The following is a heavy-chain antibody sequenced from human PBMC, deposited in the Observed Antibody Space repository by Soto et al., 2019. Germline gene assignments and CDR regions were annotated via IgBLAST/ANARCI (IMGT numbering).Heavy chain of an antibody. J-gene: IGHJ6*02. CDR3: SRFIMVGGGFAPKYYHGMDV. D-gene: IGHD3-10*01. Sequence: QVQLVQSGAEVKKPGASVTVSCKTSGYTFSNYGINWVRQAPGQGLEWMGWISGYNGNTNYAETVQGRVTMTTDTATGTVYMELRSLKSDDTAIYYCSRFIMVGGGFAPKYYHGMDVWGRGTTVTVYS. CDR2: ISGYNGNT. V-gene: IGHV1-18*01. CDR1: GYTFSNYG.